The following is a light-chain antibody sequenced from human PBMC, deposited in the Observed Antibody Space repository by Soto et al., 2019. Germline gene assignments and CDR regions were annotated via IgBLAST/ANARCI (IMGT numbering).Light chain of an antibody. CDR3: ATWDSTLSAVV. V-gene: IGLV1-51*01. CDR2: DNN. CDR1: SSNIGSNY. Sequence: SVLTQPPSVSAAPGQKVTISCSGSSSNIGSNYVSWYQQLPGTAPKLLICDNNKRPSGIPDRFSGSKSDTSATLGITGLQTGDEADYYCATWDSTLSAVVFGGGTKVTVL. J-gene: IGLJ2*01.